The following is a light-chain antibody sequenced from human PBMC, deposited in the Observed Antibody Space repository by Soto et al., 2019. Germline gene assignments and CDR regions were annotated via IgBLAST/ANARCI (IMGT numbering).Light chain of an antibody. CDR3: QQYNDWPPLYT. Sequence: EIVMTQSPATLSVSPGEGATLSCRASQSVYGNLAWYQQKPGQPPRLLIYGASIRATGVPARFSGSGSGTEFTLTFSSLQSEDFAIFYCQQYNDWPPLYTFGQGTKLEIK. V-gene: IGKV3D-15*01. CDR2: GAS. J-gene: IGKJ2*01. CDR1: QSVYGN.